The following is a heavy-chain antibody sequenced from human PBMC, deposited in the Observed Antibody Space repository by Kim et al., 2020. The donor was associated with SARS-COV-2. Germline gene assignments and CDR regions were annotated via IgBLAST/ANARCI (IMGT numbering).Heavy chain of an antibody. Sequence: GGSLRLSCAASGFNFNPYAMHWVRQAPGKGLEWVAIIRSDGHTKYYTDSVKGRFTISRDNSKSSLYLQMDSLTAEDTALYYCARNTVSSLLPGDSWGQGT. CDR3: ARNTVSSLLPGDS. CDR1: GFNFNPYA. J-gene: IGHJ4*02. D-gene: IGHD6-19*01. CDR2: IRSDGHTK. V-gene: IGHV3-33*01.